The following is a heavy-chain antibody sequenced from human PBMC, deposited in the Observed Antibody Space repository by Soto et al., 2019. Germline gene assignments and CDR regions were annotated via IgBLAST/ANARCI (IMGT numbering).Heavy chain of an antibody. CDR3: ARRIADATLHDVFDV. Sequence: EVQLLESGGGLAQPGGSLRLSCVASGFTFSDYPMSWVRQTPGKGLEWVSGISGSGHNTDYADSVRGRFTISRDNSKNTPYLQMSSLRAEDTALYYCARRIADATLHDVFDVLGQGTLVAVSS. V-gene: IGHV3-23*01. CDR2: ISGSGHNT. J-gene: IGHJ3*01. D-gene: IGHD6-13*01. CDR1: GFTFSDYP.